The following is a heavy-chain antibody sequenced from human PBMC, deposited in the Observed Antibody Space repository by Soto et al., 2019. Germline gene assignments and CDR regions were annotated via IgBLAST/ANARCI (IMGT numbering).Heavy chain of an antibody. J-gene: IGHJ5*02. Sequence: TPETLSLTCTLSARSISSGDYCWGWLRQHPRKGLEWIGYIYYSGSTYYSPSLKSRVTISVDTSKNQFSLKLSSVTAADTAVYYCAIYYYDSSGPMPPGWFDPSGQGTLVTVSS. V-gene: IGHV4-30-4*01. CDR3: AIYYYDSSGPMPPGWFDP. CDR1: ARSISSGDYC. D-gene: IGHD3-22*01. CDR2: IYYSGST.